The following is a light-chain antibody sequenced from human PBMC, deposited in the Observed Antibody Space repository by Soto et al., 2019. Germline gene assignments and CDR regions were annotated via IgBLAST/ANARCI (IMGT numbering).Light chain of an antibody. CDR1: SSDVGGYNS. CDR3: SSYTSSTTWV. V-gene: IGLV2-14*01. Sequence: QSALTQPASVSGSPGQSITISCTGTSSDVGGYNSVSWYQQHPDKAPKLMIYEVSDRPSEVSNRFSGSKSGNTASLTISGLQAEDEANYYCSSYTSSTTWVFGGGTKVTVL. J-gene: IGLJ3*02. CDR2: EVS.